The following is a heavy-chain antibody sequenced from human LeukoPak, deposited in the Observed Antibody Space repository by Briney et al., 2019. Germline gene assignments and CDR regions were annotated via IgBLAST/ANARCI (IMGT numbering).Heavy chain of an antibody. Sequence: SETLSLTCAVYGGSFSGYYWSWIRQPPGKGLEWIGEINHSGSTNYNPSLKSRVTISVDTSKNQFSLKLSSVTAADTAVYYCARVSGGYSGYEQRFDYWGQGTLVTVSS. CDR1: GGSFSGYY. D-gene: IGHD5-12*01. CDR3: ARVSGGYSGYEQRFDY. V-gene: IGHV4-34*01. J-gene: IGHJ4*02. CDR2: INHSGST.